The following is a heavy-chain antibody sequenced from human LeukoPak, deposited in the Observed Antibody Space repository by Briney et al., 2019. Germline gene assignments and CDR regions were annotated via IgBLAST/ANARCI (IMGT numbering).Heavy chain of an antibody. J-gene: IGHJ4*02. CDR1: GXTFSSYA. Sequence: PGGSLRLSCAASGXTFSSYAMSWVRQAPGKGLECVSGISGSGGSTYYADSVKGRFTISRDNSKNRLYLQMNSLRAEDTAVYYCAKRPRGNYLDPFDYWGQGTLVTVSS. CDR3: AKRPRGNYLDPFDY. CDR2: ISGSGGST. D-gene: IGHD3-10*01. V-gene: IGHV3-23*01.